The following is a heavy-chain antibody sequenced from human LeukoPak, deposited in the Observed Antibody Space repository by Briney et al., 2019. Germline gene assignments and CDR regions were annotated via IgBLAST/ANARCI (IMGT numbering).Heavy chain of an antibody. V-gene: IGHV3-30*04. CDR1: GFTFSSYA. CDR2: ISYDGSNK. J-gene: IGHJ5*02. Sequence: PGRSLRLSCAASGFTFSSYAMHWVRQAPGKGLEWVAVISYDGSNKYYADSVKGRFTISRDNSKNTLYLQMNSLRAEDTAVYYCARSPAGQQPDNWFDPWGQGTLVTVSS. CDR3: ARSPAGQQPDNWFDP. D-gene: IGHD6-13*01.